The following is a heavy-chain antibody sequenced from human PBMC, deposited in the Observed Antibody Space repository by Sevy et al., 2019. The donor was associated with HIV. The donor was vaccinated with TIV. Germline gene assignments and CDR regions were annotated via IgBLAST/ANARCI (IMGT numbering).Heavy chain of an antibody. V-gene: IGHV3-30-3*01. CDR3: ARDQLGSIDY. CDR2: VSSDGSEI. CDR1: GFTFSTYA. D-gene: IGHD7-27*01. J-gene: IGHJ4*02. Sequence: GGSLRLSCAVSGFTFSTYAMHWVRQAPGKGLECVAIVSSDGSEINYADSVKGRFTISRDNSRNTLYLQMNSLRTEDTARDYCARDQLGSIDYWGQGTLVTVSS.